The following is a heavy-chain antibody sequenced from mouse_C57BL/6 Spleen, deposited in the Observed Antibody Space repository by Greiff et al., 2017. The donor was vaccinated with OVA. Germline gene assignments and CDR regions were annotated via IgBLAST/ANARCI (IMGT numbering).Heavy chain of an antibody. V-gene: IGHV1-42*01. CDR1: GYSFTGYY. CDR2: INPSTGGT. CDR3: ARRGTAQVLWFAY. J-gene: IGHJ3*01. Sequence: VQLQQSGPELVKPGASVKISCKASGYSFTGYYMNWVKQSPEKSLEWIGEINPSTGGTTYNQKFKAKATLTVDKSSSTAYMQLKSLTSEDSAVYYCARRGTAQVLWFAYWGQGTLATVSA. D-gene: IGHD3-2*02.